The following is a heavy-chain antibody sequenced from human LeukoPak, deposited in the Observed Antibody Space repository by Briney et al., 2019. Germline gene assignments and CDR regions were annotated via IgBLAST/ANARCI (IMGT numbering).Heavy chain of an antibody. J-gene: IGHJ6*02. Sequence: ASVKLSCTAAGYPFTRYGTSWVRQAPGQGLGWMGWISAYNGNTNYAQKLQGRVTMTTDTSTSTAYMELRSLRSDDTAVYYCARDGVVPAAMRYYYYGMDVWGQGTRVTVSS. D-gene: IGHD2-2*01. CDR3: ARDGVVPAAMRYYYYGMDV. CDR2: ISAYNGNT. CDR1: GYPFTRYG. V-gene: IGHV1-18*01.